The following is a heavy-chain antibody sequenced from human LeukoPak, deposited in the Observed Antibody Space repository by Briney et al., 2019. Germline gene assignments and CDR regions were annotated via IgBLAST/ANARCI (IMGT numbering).Heavy chain of an antibody. CDR2: IKQDGSER. CDR1: GFTFSSYW. D-gene: IGHD5-18*01. Sequence: PGGSLRLSCAASGFTFSSYWMSWVRQAPGKGLEWVANIKQDGSERYYVDSVKGRFTISRDNAKNSLYLQMNSLRAEDTAVYYCARALWGAMVTSDYWGQGTLVTVSS. V-gene: IGHV3-7*01. CDR3: ARALWGAMVTSDY. J-gene: IGHJ4*02.